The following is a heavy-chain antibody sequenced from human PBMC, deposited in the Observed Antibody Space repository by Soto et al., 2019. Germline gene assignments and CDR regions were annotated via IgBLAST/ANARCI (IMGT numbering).Heavy chain of an antibody. J-gene: IGHJ5*02. CDR3: ATGRPNVGSYLSWNWFDP. D-gene: IGHD1-26*01. CDR1: GGTFSSYA. Sequence: SVKVSCTASGGTFSSYAISWVRQAPGQGLEWMGGIIPIFGTANYAQKFQGRVTITADESTSTAYMELSSLRSEDTAVYYCATGRPNVGSYLSWNWFDPWGQGTLVTVSS. V-gene: IGHV1-69*13. CDR2: IIPIFGTA.